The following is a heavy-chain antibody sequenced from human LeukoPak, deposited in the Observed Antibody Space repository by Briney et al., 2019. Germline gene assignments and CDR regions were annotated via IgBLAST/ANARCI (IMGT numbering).Heavy chain of an antibody. CDR2: INTNTGNP. D-gene: IGHD3-22*01. Sequence: ASVKVSCKASGYTFTSYAMNWVRQAPGQGLEWMGWINTNTGNPTYAQGFTGRFVFSLDTSVSTAYLQISSLKAEDTAVYYCARDHVKLGSGFHPFDAFDIWGQGTLVIVSS. V-gene: IGHV7-4-1*02. J-gene: IGHJ3*02. CDR3: ARDHVKLGSGFHPFDAFDI. CDR1: GYTFTSYA.